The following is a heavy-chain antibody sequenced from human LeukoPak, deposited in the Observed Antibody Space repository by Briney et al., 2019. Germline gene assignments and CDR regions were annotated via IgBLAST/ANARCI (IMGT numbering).Heavy chain of an antibody. Sequence: GGSLRLSCAASGFTFSSYWMSWVRQAPGKGLEWVANIKQDGSEKYYVDSVKGRFTISRDNAKNSLYLQMNSLRAEDTAVCYCAREDGDYGIGAFDIWGQGTMVTVSS. J-gene: IGHJ3*02. V-gene: IGHV3-7*01. D-gene: IGHD4-17*01. CDR1: GFTFSSYW. CDR2: IKQDGSEK. CDR3: AREDGDYGIGAFDI.